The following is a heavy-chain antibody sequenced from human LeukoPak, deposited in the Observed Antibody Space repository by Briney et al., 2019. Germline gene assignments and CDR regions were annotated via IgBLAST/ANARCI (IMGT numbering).Heavy chain of an antibody. CDR3: ARVATGIAAPIDY. Sequence: GGSLRLSCAPSRFTFSSYWMSWVRQAPGKGLEGVAHIKQDGSEKYYVDSVKGRFTISRDNAKNSLYLQMHSLRAEDTALYYCARVATGIAAPIDYWGQGTLVTVSS. CDR2: IKQDGSEK. V-gene: IGHV3-7*01. D-gene: IGHD6-13*01. J-gene: IGHJ4*02. CDR1: RFTFSSYW.